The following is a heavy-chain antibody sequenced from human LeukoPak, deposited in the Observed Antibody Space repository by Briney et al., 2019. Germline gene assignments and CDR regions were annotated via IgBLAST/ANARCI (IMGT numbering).Heavy chain of an antibody. CDR1: GGSISSSSSYY. CDR2: IYFTGST. CDR3: ARHGVELEPLDY. V-gene: IGHV4-39*01. D-gene: IGHD1-1*01. Sequence: SETLSLTCTVSGGSISSSSSYYWGWIRQPPGKGLEWIGSIYFTGSTYYNSSLKSRVTISVETSKNQFSLQLTSVTAADTAVYYCARHGVELEPLDYWGQGTLVTVSS. J-gene: IGHJ4*02.